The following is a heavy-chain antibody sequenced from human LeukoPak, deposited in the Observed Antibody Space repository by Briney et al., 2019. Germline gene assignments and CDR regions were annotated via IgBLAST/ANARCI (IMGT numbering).Heavy chain of an antibody. CDR2: ISYDGSNK. CDR3: ARAYDYGGSFDY. Sequence: PGGSLRLSCAASGFTFSSYGMPWVRQAPGKGLEWVAVISYDGSNKYYADSVKGRFTISRDNSKNTLYLQMNSLRAEDTAVYYCARAYDYGGSFDYWGQGTLVTVSS. J-gene: IGHJ4*02. D-gene: IGHD4-23*01. CDR1: GFTFSSYG. V-gene: IGHV3-30*03.